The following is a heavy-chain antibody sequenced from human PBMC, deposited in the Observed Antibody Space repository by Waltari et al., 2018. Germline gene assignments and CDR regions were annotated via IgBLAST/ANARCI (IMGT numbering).Heavy chain of an antibody. D-gene: IGHD2-2*01. CDR2: IYTSGST. V-gene: IGHV4-61*02. CDR1: GGSISRGSYY. Sequence: QVQLQESGPGLVKPSQTLSLTCTVSGGSISRGSYYWSWIRQPAGKGLEWIGRIYTSGSTNYNPSLKSRVTISVDTSKNQFSLKLSSVTAADTAVYYCARGEAYCSSTSCYYNYYYYMDVWGKGTTVTVSS. J-gene: IGHJ6*03. CDR3: ARGEAYCSSTSCYYNYYYYMDV.